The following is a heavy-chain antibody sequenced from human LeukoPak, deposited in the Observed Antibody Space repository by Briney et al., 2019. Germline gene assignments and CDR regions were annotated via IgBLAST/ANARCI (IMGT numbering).Heavy chain of an antibody. Sequence: GGSLRLSCAASGFTFSSYWMHWVRQAPGKGLVWVSRINTDGSSTSTSYADSVKGRFTISRDNAKNTLYLQMNSLRAEDTAVYYCARYYYGSGSYYTPPYYFDYWGQGTLDTVSS. CDR1: GFTFSSYW. D-gene: IGHD3-10*01. J-gene: IGHJ4*02. CDR3: ARYYYGSGSYYTPPYYFDY. CDR2: INTDGSSTST. V-gene: IGHV3-74*01.